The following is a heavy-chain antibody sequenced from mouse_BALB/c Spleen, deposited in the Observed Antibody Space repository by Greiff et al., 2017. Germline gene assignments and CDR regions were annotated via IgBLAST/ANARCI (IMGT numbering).Heavy chain of an antibody. CDR3: ARDTSNYFDD. J-gene: IGHJ2*01. CDR1: GYSITSGYY. V-gene: IGHV3-6*02. D-gene: IGHD6-1*01. Sequence: ESGPGLVKPSQSLSLTCSVTGYSITSGYYWNWIRQFPGNKLEWMGYISYDGSNNYNPSLKNRISITRDTSKNQFFLKLNSVTTEDTATYYCARDTSNYFDDWGQGTTLTVSS. CDR2: ISYDGSN.